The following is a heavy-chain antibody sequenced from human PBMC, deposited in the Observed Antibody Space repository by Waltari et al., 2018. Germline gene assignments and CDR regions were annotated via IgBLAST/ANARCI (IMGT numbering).Heavy chain of an antibody. CDR1: GFIFSRYE. CDR2: ISISGSTT. V-gene: IGHV3-48*03. J-gene: IGHJ3*02. Sequence: EVQLVESGGGLVQPGGSLRLSCAASGFIFSRYEMNWVRQAPGKGLEWVSYISISGSTTYYGDSVKGRFTISRDDAKNSLDLQMNSLRVEDTAVYYCARVGPGSGYGGIVNAFDIWGLGTMITVSS. CDR3: ARVGPGSGYGGIVNAFDI. D-gene: IGHD3-22*01.